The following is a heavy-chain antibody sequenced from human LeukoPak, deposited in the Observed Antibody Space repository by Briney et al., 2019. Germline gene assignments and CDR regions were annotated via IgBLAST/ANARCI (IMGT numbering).Heavy chain of an antibody. V-gene: IGHV3-23*01. CDR1: GFTFGSYA. CDR2: ISGSGGST. Sequence: GGSLRLSCAASGFTFGSYAMSWVRQAPGKGLEWVSAISGSGGSTYYADSVKGRFTISRDNARNSLYLHMNSLRAEDTAVYYCARDLGGYSYGSHFDYWGQGTLVTVSS. D-gene: IGHD5-18*01. J-gene: IGHJ4*02. CDR3: ARDLGGYSYGSHFDY.